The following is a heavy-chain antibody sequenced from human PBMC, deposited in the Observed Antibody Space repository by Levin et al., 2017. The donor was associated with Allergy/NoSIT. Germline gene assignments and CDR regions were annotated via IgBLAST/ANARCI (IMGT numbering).Heavy chain of an antibody. V-gene: IGHV3-23*01. CDR3: AKRPRGGAEGAFEV. Sequence: QAGGSLRLSCAASGFTFSGYAMSWVRQAPGKGLEWVSSIRDSGSSTYYPDSVRGRLTISRDNSKNTLYLQMNNLRDEDTAIYHCAKRPRGGAEGAFEVWGQGTMVTVSS. D-gene: IGHD1-26*01. J-gene: IGHJ3*01. CDR2: IRDSGSST. CDR1: GFTFSGYA.